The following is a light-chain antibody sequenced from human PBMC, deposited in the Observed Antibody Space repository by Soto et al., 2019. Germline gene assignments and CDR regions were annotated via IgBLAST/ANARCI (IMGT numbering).Light chain of an antibody. J-gene: IGKJ4*01. CDR2: AAS. CDR3: QKLNNYPPT. CDR1: QGISSY. V-gene: IGKV1-9*01. Sequence: DIQLTQSPSFLSASVGDRVTITCRASQGISSYLAWYQQKPGKAPKLLIYAASTLQSGVPSRFSGSGSGTEFTLTISSLQPEDFATYFCQKLNNYPPTFGGGTKVEIK.